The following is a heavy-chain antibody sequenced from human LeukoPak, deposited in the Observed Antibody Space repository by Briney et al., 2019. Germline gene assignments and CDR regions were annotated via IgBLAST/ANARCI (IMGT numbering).Heavy chain of an antibody. CDR2: IIPIFGTA. J-gene: IGHJ4*02. CDR1: GGTFSSYA. D-gene: IGHD3-10*01. Sequence: ASVKVSCKASGGTFSSYAISWVRQAPGQGLEWMGGIIPIFGTANYAQKFQGRVTITADKSTSTAYMELSSLRSEDTAVYYCARARFGGSGSYYNYWGQGTLVTVSS. V-gene: IGHV1-69*06. CDR3: ARARFGGSGSYYNY.